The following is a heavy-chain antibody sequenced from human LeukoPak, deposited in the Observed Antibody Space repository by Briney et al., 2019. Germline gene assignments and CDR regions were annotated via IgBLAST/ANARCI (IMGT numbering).Heavy chain of an antibody. CDR2: ISYDGSNK. V-gene: IGHV3-30*03. Sequence: GRSLRLSCAASGFTFSSYGMHWVRQAPGKGLEWVAVISYDGSNKYYADSVKGRFTISRDNSKNTLYLQMNSLRAEDTAVYYCARVVGYFDWSKDAFDIWGQGTMVTVSS. CDR3: ARVVGYFDWSKDAFDI. J-gene: IGHJ3*02. D-gene: IGHD3-9*01. CDR1: GFTFSSYG.